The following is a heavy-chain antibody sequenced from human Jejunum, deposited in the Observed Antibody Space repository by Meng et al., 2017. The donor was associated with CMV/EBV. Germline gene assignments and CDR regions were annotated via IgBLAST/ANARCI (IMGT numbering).Heavy chain of an antibody. V-gene: IGHV4-4*07. CDR3: AKEMSRTGFFDY. D-gene: IGHD5-24*01. Sequence: QLQESGPGLVEPSXXLSLTCTVSDDSISSYYWSWIRQPAGKGLGWIGRIHSSGATNYNPSLKSRVSMSVDMAKKQFSLNLNSVTAADTAVYYCAKEMSRTGFFDYWGQGTLVTVSS. CDR2: IHSSGAT. CDR1: DDSISSYY. J-gene: IGHJ4*02.